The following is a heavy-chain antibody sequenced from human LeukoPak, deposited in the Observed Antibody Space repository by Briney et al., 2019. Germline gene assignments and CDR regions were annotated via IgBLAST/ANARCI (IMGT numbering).Heavy chain of an antibody. CDR1: GFTFSSYW. J-gene: IGHJ4*02. CDR2: VNSDGRST. D-gene: IGHD3-9*01. V-gene: IGHV3-74*01. CDR3: AKNGKDNYDMFFDY. Sequence: GGSLRLSCAASGFTFSSYWMHWVRQAPGKGLVWVSRVNSDGRSTNYADSVKGRFTISRDNAKNTLYLQMNSLRAEDTAIYYCAKNGKDNYDMFFDYWGQGTLVTVSS.